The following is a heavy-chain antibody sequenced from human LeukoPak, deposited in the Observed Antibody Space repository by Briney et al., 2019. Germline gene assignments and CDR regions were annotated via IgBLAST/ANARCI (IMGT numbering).Heavy chain of an antibody. D-gene: IGHD6-6*01. CDR2: ISGGGGST. J-gene: IGHJ4*02. CDR3: AISIAARRVDFDY. V-gene: IGHV3-23*01. CDR1: GFTFSSYA. Sequence: PGGSLRLSCAASGFTFSSYAMSWVRQAPGKGLEWVSAISGGGGSTYYADSVKGRFTISRDNSKNTLYLQMNSLRAEDTAVYYCAISIAARRVDFDYWGQGTLVTVSS.